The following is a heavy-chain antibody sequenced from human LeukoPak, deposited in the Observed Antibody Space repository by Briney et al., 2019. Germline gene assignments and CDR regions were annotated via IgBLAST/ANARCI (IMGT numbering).Heavy chain of an antibody. J-gene: IGHJ5*02. CDR1: GFTFSTSV. V-gene: IGHV3-64D*06. Sequence: GGSLRLSCSASGFTFSTSVMHWVRQTPGKGLEYVSVISSDGSPYYADSVKGRFTISRNNSKNTLYLQINSLRVEETAIYCCVKNDGSTWQPPSWGRGALVTVSS. D-gene: IGHD6-13*01. CDR2: ISSDGSP. CDR3: VKNDGSTWQPPS.